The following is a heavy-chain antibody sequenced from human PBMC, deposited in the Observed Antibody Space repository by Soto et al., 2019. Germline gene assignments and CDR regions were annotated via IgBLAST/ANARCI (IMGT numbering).Heavy chain of an antibody. J-gene: IGHJ4*02. D-gene: IGHD2-2*01. Sequence: QVQLVQSGAEVKKPGSSVKVSCKASGGTFSSYAISWVRQAPGQGLEWMGGIIPIFGTANYAQKFQGRVTITGDESTGTAYMELSSLRFEDTAVYYCARGGYYCSIPFYFDYWGRGARVPASP. CDR3: ARGGYYCSIPFYFDY. V-gene: IGHV1-69*01. CDR2: IIPIFGTA. CDR1: GGTFSSYA.